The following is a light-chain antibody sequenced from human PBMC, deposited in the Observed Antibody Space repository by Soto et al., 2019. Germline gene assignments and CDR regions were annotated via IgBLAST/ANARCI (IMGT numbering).Light chain of an antibody. V-gene: IGLV2-8*01. Sequence: QSALTQPPSASGSLGQSVTISCTGTSSDIGTYDYVSWYQQHPGSAPKLIIFEVSKRPLGVPDRFSGSKSGNTASLIVSGLQPDDEAEYHCTSYTGDDFTFVFGTGTKLTVL. J-gene: IGLJ1*01. CDR3: TSYTGDDFTFV. CDR1: SSDIGTYDY. CDR2: EVS.